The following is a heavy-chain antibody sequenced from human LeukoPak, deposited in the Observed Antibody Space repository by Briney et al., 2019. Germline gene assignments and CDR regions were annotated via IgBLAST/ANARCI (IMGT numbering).Heavy chain of an antibody. CDR2: IWYDGSNK. CDR1: GFTFSNYG. Sequence: PGGSLTLSCAASGFTFSNYGLHWVRQAPGKGLEWVAVIWYDGSNKYYADSVKGRFTISRDNSKNTLYLQMNSLRAEDTAVYYCARGVGEQLAAFDIWGQGRMVTVSS. CDR3: ARGVGEQLAAFDI. D-gene: IGHD3-10*01. V-gene: IGHV3-33*01. J-gene: IGHJ3*02.